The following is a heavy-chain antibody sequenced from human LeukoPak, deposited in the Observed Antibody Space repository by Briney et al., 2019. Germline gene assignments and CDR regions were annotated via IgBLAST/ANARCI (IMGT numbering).Heavy chain of an antibody. CDR1: GGSISSGSYY. CDR2: IYHSGST. J-gene: IGHJ4*02. D-gene: IGHD2-2*01. V-gene: IGHV4-39*07. Sequence: SETLSLTCTVSGGSISSGSYYWSWIRQPPGKGLEWIGSIYHSGSTYYNPSLKSRVTISVDTSKNQFSLKLSSVTAADTAVYYCARGSKSTSCPVANWGQGTLVTVSS. CDR3: ARGSKSTSCPVAN.